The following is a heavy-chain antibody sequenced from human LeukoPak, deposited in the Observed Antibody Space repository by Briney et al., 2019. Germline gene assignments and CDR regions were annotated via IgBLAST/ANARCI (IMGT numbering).Heavy chain of an antibody. CDR3: AKDNQRGGFQH. V-gene: IGHV3-43*02. Sequence: GGSLRLSCAASGFSFDDNAMYWVRQAPGKGLEWVSLISGDGATTYYADSVKGRFNISRDNSKRSLYLQMNSLRSEDSALYYCAKDNQRGGFQHWGRGTLVTVSS. CDR2: ISGDGATT. CDR1: GFSFDDNA. D-gene: IGHD3-16*01. J-gene: IGHJ1*01.